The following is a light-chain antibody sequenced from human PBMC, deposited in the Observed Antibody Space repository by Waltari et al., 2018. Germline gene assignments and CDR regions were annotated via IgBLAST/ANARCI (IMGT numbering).Light chain of an antibody. CDR3: CSYAGSITFWV. CDR2: DVT. CDR1: SSDVGGYNY. J-gene: IGLJ3*02. Sequence: QSALTQPRSVSGSPGQSVTISCTGTSSDVGGYNYVSWYQHHPGKAPKLIIYDVTKRPSGVPDRVSASKSDNTASLTISGLQAEDEADYYCCSYAGSITFWVFGGGTKLTVL. V-gene: IGLV2-11*01.